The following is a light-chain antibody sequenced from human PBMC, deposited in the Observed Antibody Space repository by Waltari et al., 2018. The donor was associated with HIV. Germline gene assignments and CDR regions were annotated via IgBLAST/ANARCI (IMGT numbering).Light chain of an antibody. CDR2: QHD. J-gene: IGLJ2*01. Sequence: SYELTQPPSVSVSPGQTASITCSGDKLGDKYASWYQQKPGQSPVLVIYQHDKRPSGIPERFSGFNSGNTATLTISGTQAMDEADYYCQTWDSGTAVFGGGTKLTVL. CDR3: QTWDSGTAV. CDR1: KLGDKY. V-gene: IGLV3-1*01.